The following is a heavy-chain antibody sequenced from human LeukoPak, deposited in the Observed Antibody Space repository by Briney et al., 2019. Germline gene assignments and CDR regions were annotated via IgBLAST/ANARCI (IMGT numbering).Heavy chain of an antibody. Sequence: PGRSLRLSCAASGFTFDDYAMHWVRQAPGKGLEWVSGISWNSGSVGYADSVKGRFTISKDNAKNSLDLQMNSLRAEDTAVYYCARGLEYFWCGYPPPYHHYWGQGTLVTVSS. CDR1: GFTFDDYA. CDR3: ARGLEYFWCGYPPPYHHY. V-gene: IGHV3-9*01. J-gene: IGHJ4*02. CDR2: ISWNSGSV. D-gene: IGHD3-3*01.